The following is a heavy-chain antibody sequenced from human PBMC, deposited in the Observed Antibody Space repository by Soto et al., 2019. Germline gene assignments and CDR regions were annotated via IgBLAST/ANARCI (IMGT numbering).Heavy chain of an antibody. V-gene: IGHV1-69*04. CDR2: IIPILGIA. D-gene: IGHD1-7*01. CDR3: ARDRGATGTTLQ. CDR1: VATVSNYT. J-gene: IGHJ4*02. Sequence: SLNFACTSSVATVSNYTISCVLHAPGQRLEWMARIIPILGIANYAQKSQGRVTITADKSTSTAYMELSSLRSEDTAVYYCARDRGATGTTLQWGQGTLVTVSS.